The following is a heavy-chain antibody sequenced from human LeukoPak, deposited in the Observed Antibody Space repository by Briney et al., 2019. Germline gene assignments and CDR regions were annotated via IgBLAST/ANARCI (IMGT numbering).Heavy chain of an antibody. D-gene: IGHD4-17*01. CDR1: GYTFTSYY. CDR2: INPSGGST. Sequence: ASVKVSCKTSGYTFTSYYIHWVRQAPGQGLEWMGIINPSGGSTSYAQKFQGRVTMTKDTSTSTVYMYLSSLRSEDTAVYYCARDSLYGVVDYWGQGTLVTVSS. V-gene: IGHV1-46*01. CDR3: ARDSLYGVVDY. J-gene: IGHJ4*02.